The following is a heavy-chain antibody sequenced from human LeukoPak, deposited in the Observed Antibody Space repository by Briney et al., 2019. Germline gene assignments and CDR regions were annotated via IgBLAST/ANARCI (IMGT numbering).Heavy chain of an antibody. CDR2: INADGSGA. CDR3: ARAGSYCGGECFWA. D-gene: IGHD2-21*01. V-gene: IGHV3-74*01. CDR1: GFIFSDSA. J-gene: IGHJ5*02. Sequence: PGGSLRLSCVGSGFIFSDSALHWARQHPEKGLIWVSRINADGSGATYADSVKGRLTVSRDNGKNTLYLDLYSLRVEDTGIYYCARAGSYCGGECFWAWGQGTQVTVSS.